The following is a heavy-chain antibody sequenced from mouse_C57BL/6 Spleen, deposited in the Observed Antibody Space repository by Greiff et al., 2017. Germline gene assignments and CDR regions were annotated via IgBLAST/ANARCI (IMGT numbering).Heavy chain of an antibody. CDR3: ARHGYHYAMDY. D-gene: IGHD1-2*01. V-gene: IGHV5-17*01. Sequence: EVKVVESGGGLVKPGGSLKLSCAASGFTFSDYGMHWVRQAPEKGLEWVAYISSGSSTIYYADTVKGRFTISRDNAKNTLFLQMTSLRSEDTAMYYCARHGYHYAMDYWGQGTSVTVSS. J-gene: IGHJ4*01. CDR2: ISSGSSTI. CDR1: GFTFSDYG.